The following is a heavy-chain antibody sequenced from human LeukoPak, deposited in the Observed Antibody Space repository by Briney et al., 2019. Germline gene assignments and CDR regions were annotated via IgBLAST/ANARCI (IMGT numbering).Heavy chain of an antibody. CDR1: GGSISSYY. J-gene: IGHJ6*02. D-gene: IGHD5-12*01. CDR3: ARECGYSGYDPPGYYGMDV. CDR2: IYYSGST. V-gene: IGHV4-59*12. Sequence: SETLSLTCTVSGGSISSYYWSWIRQLPGKGLEWIGYIYYSGSTNCNPSLKSRVTISVDTSKNQFSLKLSSVTAADTAVYYCARECGYSGYDPPGYYGMDVWGQGTTVTVSS.